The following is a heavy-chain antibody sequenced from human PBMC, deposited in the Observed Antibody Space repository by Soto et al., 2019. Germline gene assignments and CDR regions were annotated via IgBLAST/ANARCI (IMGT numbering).Heavy chain of an antibody. CDR3: AREDYSSGYAGTFHH. D-gene: IGHD3-22*01. Sequence: GGSMRVSCSASGFTLSSYGMHWVRPATGKGLEWVVLISQDGSNKQYADSVKDRFTISRENSRNTLSLQMDSLRPEDTGVYYCAREDYSSGYAGTFHHWGQGTLVTVSS. J-gene: IGHJ1*01. CDR2: ISQDGSNK. V-gene: IGHV3-30-3*01. CDR1: GFTLSSYG.